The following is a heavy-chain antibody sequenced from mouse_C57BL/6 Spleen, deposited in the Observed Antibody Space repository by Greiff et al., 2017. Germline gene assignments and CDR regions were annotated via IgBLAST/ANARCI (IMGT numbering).Heavy chain of an antibody. D-gene: IGHD1-1*01. CDR3: AREDFTTVVAQPFDY. Sequence: VQLQQSGPELVKPGASVKLSCKASGYTFTSYDINWVKQRPGQGLAWIGWIYPRDGSTKYNEKFKGKATLTVDTSSSTAYMELHSLTSEDSAVYFCAREDFTTVVAQPFDYWGQGTTLTVSS. CDR2: IYPRDGST. V-gene: IGHV1-85*01. CDR1: GYTFTSYD. J-gene: IGHJ2*01.